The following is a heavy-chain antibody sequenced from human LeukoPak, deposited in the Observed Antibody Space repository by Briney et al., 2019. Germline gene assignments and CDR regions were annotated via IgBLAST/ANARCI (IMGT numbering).Heavy chain of an antibody. Sequence: SETLSLTCAVYGGSFSGYYWSWIRQPPGKGLEWIGEINHSGSTNYNPSLKSRVTISVDTSKNQFSLKLSSVTAADTAVYYCARTKKVVTMARGVIYYFDYWGQGTLVTVSS. J-gene: IGHJ4*02. V-gene: IGHV4-34*01. CDR1: GGSFSGYY. CDR3: ARTKKVVTMARGVIYYFDY. D-gene: IGHD3-10*01. CDR2: INHSGST.